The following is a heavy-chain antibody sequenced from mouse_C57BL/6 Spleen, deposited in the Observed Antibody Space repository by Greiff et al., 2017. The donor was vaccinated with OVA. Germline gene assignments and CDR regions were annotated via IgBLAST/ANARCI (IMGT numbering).Heavy chain of an antibody. CDR3: ARIYYGYGYYFDY. Sequence: EVQRVESEGGLVQPGSSMKLSCTASGFTFSDYYMAWVRQVPEKGLEWVANINYDGSSTYYLDSLKSRFIISRDNAKNILYLQMSSLKSEDTATYYCARIYYGYGYYFDYWGQGTTLTVSS. V-gene: IGHV5-16*01. CDR1: GFTFSDYY. J-gene: IGHJ2*01. D-gene: IGHD2-2*01. CDR2: INYDGSST.